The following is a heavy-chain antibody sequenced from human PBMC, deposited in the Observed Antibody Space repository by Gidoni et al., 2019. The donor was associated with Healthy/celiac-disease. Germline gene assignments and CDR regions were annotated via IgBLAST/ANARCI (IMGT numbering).Heavy chain of an antibody. Sequence: GLVKPSETLSLTCTVSGDSISSYYWSWIRQPPGKGLEWIGYIYYSGSTNYNPSLKSRVTISIDTSKNQFSLKLSSVTTADTAVYYCASGYSSSPVYWGQGTLVTVSS. J-gene: IGHJ4*02. CDR1: GDSISSYY. CDR2: IYYSGST. V-gene: IGHV4-59*01. D-gene: IGHD6-19*01. CDR3: ASGYSSSPVY.